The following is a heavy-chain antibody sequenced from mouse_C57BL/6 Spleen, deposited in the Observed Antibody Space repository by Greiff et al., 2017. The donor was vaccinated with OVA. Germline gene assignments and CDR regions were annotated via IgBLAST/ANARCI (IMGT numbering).Heavy chain of an antibody. D-gene: IGHD1-1*01. V-gene: IGHV1-59*01. CDR2: IDPSDSYT. Sequence: QVQLQQPGAELVRPGTSVKLSCKASGYTFTSYWMHWVKQRPGQGLEWIGVIDPSDSYTNYNQKFKGKATLTVDTSSSTAYMQLSSLTSQDSAVYSCARGETFITTYFDVWGTGTTVTVSS. CDR3: ARGETFITTYFDV. CDR1: GYTFTSYW. J-gene: IGHJ1*03.